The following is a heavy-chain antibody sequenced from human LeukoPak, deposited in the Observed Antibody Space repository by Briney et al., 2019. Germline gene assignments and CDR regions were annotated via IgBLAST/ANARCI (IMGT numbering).Heavy chain of an antibody. D-gene: IGHD3-10*01. CDR2: IYHSGNT. Sequence: SETLSLTCIVSGVSISIDNYHWAWIRQPPGKGLEWIGGIYHSGNTYYNPSLESRVTVSVDTSKNHFSLQLTSVTAADTAVYYCTRVRPGSQSDSWGQGTLVTVSS. CDR3: TRVRPGSQSDS. CDR1: GVSISIDNYH. V-gene: IGHV4-39*07. J-gene: IGHJ4*02.